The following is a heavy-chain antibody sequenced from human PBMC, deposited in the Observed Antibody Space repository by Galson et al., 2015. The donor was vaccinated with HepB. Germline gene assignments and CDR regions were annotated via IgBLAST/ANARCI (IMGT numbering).Heavy chain of an antibody. V-gene: IGHV3-49*03. J-gene: IGHJ4*02. CDR2: IRSKPYGGTT. Sequence: SLRLSCATSGFSFRNYAMNWFRQAPGKGLEWVGFIRSKPYGGTTQYVASVKGRFTISRDDSKSIAYLQMDSLRVEDTAVYYCARDGDTSPPDYGGQGTLVTVSS. CDR1: GFSFRNYA. CDR3: ARDGDTSPPDY.